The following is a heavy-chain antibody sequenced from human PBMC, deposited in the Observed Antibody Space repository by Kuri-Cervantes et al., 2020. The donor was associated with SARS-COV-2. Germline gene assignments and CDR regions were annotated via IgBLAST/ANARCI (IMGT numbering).Heavy chain of an antibody. CDR1: GGSISSSSYY. J-gene: IGHJ4*02. Sequence: SETLSLTCTVSGGSISSSSYYWGWIRQPPGKGLEWIGSIYYSGSTYYNPSLKSRVTISVDTSKNQFSLKLSSVTAADTAVYCCARSVHYDFWSGYYYWGQGTLVTVSS. V-gene: IGHV4-39*01. CDR3: ARSVHYDFWSGYYY. CDR2: IYYSGST. D-gene: IGHD3-3*01.